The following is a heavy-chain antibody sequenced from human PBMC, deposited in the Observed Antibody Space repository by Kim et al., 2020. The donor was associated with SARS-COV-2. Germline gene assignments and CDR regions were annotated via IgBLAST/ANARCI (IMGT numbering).Heavy chain of an antibody. CDR3: ATKIGGVAAEFDY. V-gene: IGHV1-24*01. J-gene: IGHJ4*02. Sequence: AQKFQGRVTMTGDTSTDTAYMELSSLRAEDTAVYYCATKIGGVAAEFDYWGQGTLVTVSS. D-gene: IGHD6-13*01.